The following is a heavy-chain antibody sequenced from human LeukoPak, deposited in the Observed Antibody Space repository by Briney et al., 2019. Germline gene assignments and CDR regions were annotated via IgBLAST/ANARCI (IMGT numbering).Heavy chain of an antibody. J-gene: IGHJ4*02. V-gene: IGHV4-39*01. Sequence: PSETLSLTCTVSGGSISSSSYYWGWIRQPPGKGLEWIGSIYKSESTYYNPSLQSRVAISVDTSKNQFSLKLSSLTAADTAVYYCARRISTSAWATVTFDYWGQGTLVIVSS. CDR2: IYKSEST. CDR1: GGSISSSSYY. D-gene: IGHD4-17*01. CDR3: ARRISTSAWATVTFDY.